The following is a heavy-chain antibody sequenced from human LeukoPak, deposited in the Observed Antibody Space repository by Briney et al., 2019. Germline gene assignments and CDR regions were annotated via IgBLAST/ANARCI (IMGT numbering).Heavy chain of an antibody. CDR2: ISVSGGNT. J-gene: IGHJ2*01. CDR1: GITFSTNA. D-gene: IGHD2-2*02. Sequence: PGGSLRLSCAASGITFSTNAMSWVRQAPGKGLEWVSGISVSGGNTDYADSVRGRFTISRDNSKNTLYLLMNNLRADDAAVYYCAKDILQGWYFDLWGRGTLVTVSS. CDR3: AKDILQGWYFDL. V-gene: IGHV3-23*01.